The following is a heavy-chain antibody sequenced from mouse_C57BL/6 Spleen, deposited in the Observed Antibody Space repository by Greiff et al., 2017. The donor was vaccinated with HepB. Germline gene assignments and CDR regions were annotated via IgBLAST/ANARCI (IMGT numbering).Heavy chain of an antibody. J-gene: IGHJ4*01. Sequence: QVQLQQPGAELVKPGASVKLSCKASGYTFTSYWMQWVKQRPGQGLEWIGEIDPSDSYTNYNQKFKGKATLTVDTSSSTAYMQLSSLTSEDSAVYYCARLGRGDGMDYWGQGTSVTVSS. CDR2: IDPSDSYT. D-gene: IGHD2-3*01. CDR1: GYTFTSYW. CDR3: ARLGRGDGMDY. V-gene: IGHV1-50*01.